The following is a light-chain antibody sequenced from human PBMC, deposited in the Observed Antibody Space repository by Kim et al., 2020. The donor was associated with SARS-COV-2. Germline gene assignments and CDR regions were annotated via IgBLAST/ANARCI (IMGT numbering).Light chain of an antibody. J-gene: IGKJ2*01. CDR3: QQYGTAPPYT. CDR1: QSGCGYC. Sequence: GETATLSCRDSQSGCGYCLAWYEQKPGQAPRLLIYSGSSRATGVPERYSGSGSGTEFILSISRLEPDDFAMYYCQQYGTAPPYTCGQGTKLDI. V-gene: IGKV3-20*01. CDR2: SGS.